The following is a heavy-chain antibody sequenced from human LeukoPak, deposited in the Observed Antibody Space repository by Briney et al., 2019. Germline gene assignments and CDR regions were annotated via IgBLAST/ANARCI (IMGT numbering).Heavy chain of an antibody. V-gene: IGHV3-74*01. D-gene: IGHD3-10*01. CDR2: INPDATTT. Sequence: PGGSLRLSCADSEFTLSNYWVHWVRQAPVKGLEWVSRINPDATTTNYADSVKGRFTISRDNAKNTLYLQMNDLIAEDTAVYYCARTGGSGSYFNWAYFDYWGQGTLVTVSS. CDR3: ARTGGSGSYFNWAYFDY. J-gene: IGHJ4*02. CDR1: EFTLSNYW.